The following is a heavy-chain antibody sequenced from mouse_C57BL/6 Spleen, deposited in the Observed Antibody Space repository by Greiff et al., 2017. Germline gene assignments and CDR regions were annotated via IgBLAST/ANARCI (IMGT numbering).Heavy chain of an antibody. D-gene: IGHD2-5*01. J-gene: IGHJ2*01. V-gene: IGHV1-52*01. CDR2: IDPSDSET. CDR3: AREDYSNPFDY. Sequence: QVQLQQPGAELVRPGSSVKLSCKASGYTFTSYWMHWVKKRPIQGLEWIGNIDPSDSETHYNQKFKDKATLTVDKSSSTAYMQLSSLTSEDSAIYYCAREDYSNPFDYWGQGTTLTVSS. CDR1: GYTFTSYW.